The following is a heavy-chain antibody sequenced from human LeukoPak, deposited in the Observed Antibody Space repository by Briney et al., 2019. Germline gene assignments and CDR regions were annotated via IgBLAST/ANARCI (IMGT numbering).Heavy chain of an antibody. CDR1: GYTFTSYY. CDR3: ARSPPYNWNLNYFDY. Sequence: SVKVSCKASGYTFTSYYMHWVRQAPGQGLEWMGGIIPIFGTANYAQKFQGRVTITADKSTSTAYMELSSLRSEDTAVYYCARSPPYNWNLNYFDYWGQGTLVTVSS. J-gene: IGHJ4*02. D-gene: IGHD1-20*01. CDR2: IIPIFGTA. V-gene: IGHV1-69*06.